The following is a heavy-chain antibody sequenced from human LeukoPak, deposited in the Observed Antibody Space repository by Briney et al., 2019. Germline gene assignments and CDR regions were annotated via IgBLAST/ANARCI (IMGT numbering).Heavy chain of an antibody. CDR1: GGSISNYY. J-gene: IGHJ5*02. V-gene: IGHV4-34*01. CDR3: ARGRWILWFGERGNWFDP. Sequence: SETLSLTCTVSGGSISNYYWSWIRQPPGKGLEWIGEINHSGSTNYNPSLKSRVTISVDTSKNQFSLKLSSVTAADTAVYYCARGRWILWFGERGNWFDPWGQGTLVTVSS. D-gene: IGHD3-10*01. CDR2: INHSGST.